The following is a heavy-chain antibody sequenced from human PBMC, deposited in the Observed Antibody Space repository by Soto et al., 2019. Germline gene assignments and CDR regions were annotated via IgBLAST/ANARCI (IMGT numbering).Heavy chain of an antibody. J-gene: IGHJ5*02. Sequence: SETLSLTCTVSGGSISSYYWSWIRQPPGKGLEWIGYIYDSGSTTYNPSLKSRVTISVDTSKNQFSLKLSSVTAADTAVYYCARHASAYYVSWGQGTLVTVSS. CDR2: IYDSGST. CDR1: GGSISSYY. V-gene: IGHV4-59*08. CDR3: ARHASAYYVS. D-gene: IGHD3-3*01.